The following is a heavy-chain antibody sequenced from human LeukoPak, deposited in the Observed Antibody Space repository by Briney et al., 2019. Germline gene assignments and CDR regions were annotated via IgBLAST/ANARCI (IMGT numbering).Heavy chain of an antibody. J-gene: IGHJ2*01. CDR2: IYTSGST. CDR3: ARGGPGWGLWYFDL. V-gene: IGHV4-4*07. Sequence: KASETLSLTCTVSGGSISSYYWSWIRQPAGKGLEWIGRIYTSGSTNYNPSLKSRVTMSVDTSKNQFSLKLSSVTAADTAVYYCARGGPGWGLWYFDLWGRGTLVTVSS. D-gene: IGHD7-27*01. CDR1: GGSISSYY.